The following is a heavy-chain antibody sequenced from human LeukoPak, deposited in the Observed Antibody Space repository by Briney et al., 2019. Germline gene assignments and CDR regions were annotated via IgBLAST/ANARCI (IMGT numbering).Heavy chain of an antibody. CDR2: ISSSSSTI. CDR3: ASLFRDCSGGSCYFHNYYYGMDV. V-gene: IGHV3-48*02. CDR1: GFTFSSYS. D-gene: IGHD2-15*01. Sequence: GGSLRLSCAASGFTFSSYSMNWVRQAPGKGLEWVSYISSSSSTIYYADSVKGRFTISRDSAKNSLYLQMNSLRDEDTAVYYCASLFRDCSGGSCYFHNYYYGMDVWGQGTTVTVSS. J-gene: IGHJ6*02.